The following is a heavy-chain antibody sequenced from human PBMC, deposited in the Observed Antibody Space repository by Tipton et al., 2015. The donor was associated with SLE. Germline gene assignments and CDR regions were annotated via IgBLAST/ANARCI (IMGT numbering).Heavy chain of an antibody. CDR1: GFTFSKYG. Sequence: QLVQSGGGVVQPGGSLRLSCAASGFTFSKYGMHWVRQAPGKGPEWVAFIRYDGSNQYYADSVKGRFTISRDNSKNTLYMQMNSMRGEDTAVYYCAKKLYSSNWYDAPPKFDYWGQGTLVTVSS. V-gene: IGHV3-30*02. D-gene: IGHD6-13*01. J-gene: IGHJ4*02. CDR3: AKKLYSSNWYDAPPKFDY. CDR2: IRYDGSNQ.